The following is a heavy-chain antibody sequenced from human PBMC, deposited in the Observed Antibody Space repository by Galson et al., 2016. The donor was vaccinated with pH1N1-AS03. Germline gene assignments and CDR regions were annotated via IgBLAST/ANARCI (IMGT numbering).Heavy chain of an antibody. Sequence: SLRLSCAASGFTINNNYMSWVRQAPGKGLEWVSVIYGGGDTFYADSVKGRFTISRDNSKNTVYLQMNSLRVEDTAVYYCAREPWGSTQGEDWGQGTLVTASS. CDR1: GFTINNNY. CDR2: IYGGGDT. D-gene: IGHD3-16*01. CDR3: AREPWGSTQGED. J-gene: IGHJ4*02. V-gene: IGHV3-53*01.